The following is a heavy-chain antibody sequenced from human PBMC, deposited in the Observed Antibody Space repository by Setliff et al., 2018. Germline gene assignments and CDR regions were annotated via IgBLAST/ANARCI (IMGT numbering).Heavy chain of an antibody. CDR2: IVFAGDT. Sequence: PGGSLRLSCAASGFTFSRYDMHWVRQGTGKGLEWVSAIVFAGDTYYPGSVKGRFTISRDNAKNTLYLQMNGLRAEDTAVYYCVRGYCSSSSCYGTMGYWGQGTLVTVSS. J-gene: IGHJ4*02. CDR1: GFTFSRYD. D-gene: IGHD2-2*01. V-gene: IGHV3-13*01. CDR3: VRGYCSSSSCYGTMGY.